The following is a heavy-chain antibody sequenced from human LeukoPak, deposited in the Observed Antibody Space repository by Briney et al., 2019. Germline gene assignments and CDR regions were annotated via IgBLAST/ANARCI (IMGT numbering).Heavy chain of an antibody. CDR1: GYTLTELS. D-gene: IGHD3-10*01. V-gene: IGHV1-24*01. Sequence: ASVKVSCKVSGYTLTELSMHWVRQALGKGLEWMGGFDPEDGETIYAQKFQGRVTMTEDTSTDTAYMELSSLRSEDTAVYYCARLWGSGSSPDPGYYSDYWGQGTLVTVSS. CDR3: ARLWGSGSSPDPGYYSDY. J-gene: IGHJ4*02. CDR2: FDPEDGET.